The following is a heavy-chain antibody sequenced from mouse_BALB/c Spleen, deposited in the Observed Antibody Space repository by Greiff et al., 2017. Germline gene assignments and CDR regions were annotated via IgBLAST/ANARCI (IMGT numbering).Heavy chain of an antibody. J-gene: IGHJ4*01. CDR3: ARIYRYAMDD. CDR1: GFTFSSFG. V-gene: IGHV5-17*02. CDR2: ISSGSSTI. D-gene: IGHD2-14*01. Sequence: EVMLVESGGGLVQPGGSRKLSCAASGFTFSSFGMHWVRQAPEKGLEWVAYISSGSSTIYYADTVKGRFTISRDNPKNTLFLQMTSLSSEDTAMYYCARIYRYAMDDWGQGTSVTVSS.